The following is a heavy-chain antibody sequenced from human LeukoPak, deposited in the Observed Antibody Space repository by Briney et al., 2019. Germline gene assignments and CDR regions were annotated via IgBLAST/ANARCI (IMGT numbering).Heavy chain of an antibody. CDR1: GFTFSYYG. D-gene: IGHD1-26*01. Sequence: PGGSLRLSCAASGFTFSYYGMHWVRQAPGKGLEWVAFIRYDETKTYFGDSVKGRFSISRDNSKNTVYLQVNSLRAEDTAMYYCAKSHLPNTYSGTYYCDYWGQGTLVTVSS. J-gene: IGHJ4*02. CDR3: AKSHLPNTYSGTYYCDY. CDR2: IRYDETKT. V-gene: IGHV3-30*02.